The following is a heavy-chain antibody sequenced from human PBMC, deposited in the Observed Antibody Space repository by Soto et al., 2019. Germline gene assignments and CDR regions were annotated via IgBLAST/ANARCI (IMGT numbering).Heavy chain of an antibody. D-gene: IGHD3-16*01. CDR2: SFYSGDT. V-gene: IGHV4-31*03. CDR1: GGPIRSGGYY. J-gene: IGHJ5*02. Sequence: QVQLQESGPGLVTPSQALSLTCSVSGGPIRSGGYYWSWILQHPGKGLEWIGYSFYSGDTYYNPSLKSRSFISVDTSKNKFPLRLSSVTAAATAVYYCARVQPDDYVANSGWFAPWGKGTLVTVSA. CDR3: ARVQPDDYVANSGWFAP.